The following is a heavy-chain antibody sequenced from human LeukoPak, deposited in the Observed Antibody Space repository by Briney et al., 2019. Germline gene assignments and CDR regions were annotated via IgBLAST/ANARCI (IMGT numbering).Heavy chain of an antibody. CDR2: IKQVGSAR. CDR1: GFTFSDHW. D-gene: IGHD6-13*01. V-gene: IGHV3-7*01. Sequence: GGSLRLSCEASGFTFSDHWMSWVRQAPGKGLEWVANIKQVGSARNYVGSVKGRFTISRDNAKNSLYLQMNGLRAEDTAVYYCARYSSSYRLIDAFDIWGQGTMVTVSS. J-gene: IGHJ3*02. CDR3: ARYSSSYRLIDAFDI.